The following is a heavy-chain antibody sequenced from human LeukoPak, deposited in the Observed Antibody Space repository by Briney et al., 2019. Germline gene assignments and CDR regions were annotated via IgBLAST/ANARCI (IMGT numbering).Heavy chain of an antibody. CDR3: ARERSDDYGDENWYFDL. CDR1: GGSISSYY. V-gene: IGHV4-4*07. D-gene: IGHD4-17*01. Sequence: PSETLSLTCTVSGGSISSYYWSWIRQPVGKGLEWIGRIYTSGSTNYNPSLKSRVTMSVDTSKNQFSLKLSSVTAADTAVYYCARERSDDYGDENWYFDLWGRGTLVTVSS. CDR2: IYTSGST. J-gene: IGHJ2*01.